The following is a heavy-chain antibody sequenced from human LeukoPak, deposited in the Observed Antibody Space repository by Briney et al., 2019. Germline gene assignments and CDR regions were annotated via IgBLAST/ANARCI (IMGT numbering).Heavy chain of an antibody. Sequence: GGSLRLSCSASGFTFTSYAIHWVRQAPGQRLEWMGWINPGNGNTKYSQNFQGRVTITRDTSATTAYMELSSLRSEDTAIYYCARVVPDYFDSSGYQEGWFDPWGQGTLVTVSS. V-gene: IGHV1-3*01. J-gene: IGHJ5*02. CDR3: ARVVPDYFDSSGYQEGWFDP. CDR2: INPGNGNT. D-gene: IGHD3-22*01. CDR1: GFTFTSYA.